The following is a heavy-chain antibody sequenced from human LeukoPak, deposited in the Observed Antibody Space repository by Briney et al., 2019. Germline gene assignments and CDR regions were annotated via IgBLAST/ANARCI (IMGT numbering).Heavy chain of an antibody. J-gene: IGHJ4*02. CDR3: AREGWGCSSTSCFDY. CDR2: IFYSGSA. D-gene: IGHD2-2*01. CDR1: GGSISSYY. V-gene: IGHV4-39*07. Sequence: SETLSLTCTVSGGSISSYYWGWIRQPPGKGLEWIGSIFYSGSAYYNPSLKSRVTISVDRSKNQFSLKLSSVTAADTAVYYCAREGWGCSSTSCFDYWGQGTLVTVSS.